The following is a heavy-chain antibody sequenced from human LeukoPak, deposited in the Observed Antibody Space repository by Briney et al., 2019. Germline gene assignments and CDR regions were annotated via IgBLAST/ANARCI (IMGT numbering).Heavy chain of an antibody. V-gene: IGHV4-59*01. CDR3: ASSERGFLGPNTYYFDY. Sequence: SETLSLTCTVSGGSISSYYWSWIRQPPGKGLEWIGYIYYSGSTNYNPSLKSRVSISVETSKNQFSLKLSSVTAADTAVYYCASSERGFLGPNTYYFDYWGQGTLVTVSS. D-gene: IGHD3-3*01. CDR1: GGSISSYY. J-gene: IGHJ4*02. CDR2: IYYSGST.